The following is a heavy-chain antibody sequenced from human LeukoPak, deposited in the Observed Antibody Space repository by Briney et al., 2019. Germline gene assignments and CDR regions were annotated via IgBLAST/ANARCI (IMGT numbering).Heavy chain of an antibody. Sequence: SETLSLTCSVSGGSISSGGYHWNWIRQHPGTGLEWIGYIHYSGSTYYNPSLKSRLSISVDMSKNQFSLRLSSVTAADTAVYYCVTMTTSRVSFDYWGQGALVTVSS. CDR2: IHYSGST. V-gene: IGHV4-31*03. CDR1: GGSISSGGYH. D-gene: IGHD2/OR15-2a*01. CDR3: VTMTTSRVSFDY. J-gene: IGHJ4*02.